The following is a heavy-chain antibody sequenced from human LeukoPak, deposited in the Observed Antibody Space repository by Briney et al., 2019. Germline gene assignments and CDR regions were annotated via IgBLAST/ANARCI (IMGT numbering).Heavy chain of an antibody. CDR2: IYSGGST. D-gene: IGHD1-26*01. J-gene: IGHJ4*02. Sequence: GGSLRLSCAASGFTVSSNYMSWVRQAPGMGLEWVAVIYSGGSTYYTDSVKGRFTISRDNSKNTVYLQMNSLRAEGTAVYYCARDVIRGSYLYYWGQGTLVTVSS. V-gene: IGHV3-53*01. CDR3: ARDVIRGSYLYY. CDR1: GFTVSSNY.